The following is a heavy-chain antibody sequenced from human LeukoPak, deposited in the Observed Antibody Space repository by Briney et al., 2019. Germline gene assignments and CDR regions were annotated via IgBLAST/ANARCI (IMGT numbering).Heavy chain of an antibody. CDR2: ISRSGTYI. CDR1: GFTFSSYE. Sequence: PGGSLRLPCAASGFTFSSYEMNWVRQAPGKGLEWVSSISRSGTYIYYADSVKGRFTISRDNAKNSLYLQMNSLRAEDTAVYYCARDRSKYGDQTFDYWGQGTLVTVSS. J-gene: IGHJ4*02. CDR3: ARDRSKYGDQTFDY. V-gene: IGHV3-21*01. D-gene: IGHD4-17*01.